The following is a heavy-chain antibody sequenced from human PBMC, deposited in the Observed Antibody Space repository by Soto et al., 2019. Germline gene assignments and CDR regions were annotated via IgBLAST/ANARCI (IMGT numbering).Heavy chain of an antibody. CDR3: ARDLIFDPDAFDI. D-gene: IGHD3-9*01. J-gene: IGHJ3*02. CDR2: ISAYNGNT. CDR1: GYTFTSYG. Sequence: ASVKVSCKACGYTFTSYGISSVRQAPGQGLEWMGWISAYNGNTNYAQKLQGRVTMTTDTSTSTAYMELRSLRSDDTAVYYCARDLIFDPDAFDIWGQGTMVTVSS. V-gene: IGHV1-18*01.